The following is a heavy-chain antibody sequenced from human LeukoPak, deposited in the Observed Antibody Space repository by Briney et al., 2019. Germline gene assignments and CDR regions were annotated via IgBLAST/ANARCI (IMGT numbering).Heavy chain of an antibody. Sequence: ASVKVSCKASGYTFTSYGISWVRQAPGQGLEWMGWISAYNGNTNYAQKLQGRVTMTEDTSTDTAYMELSSLRSEDTAVYYCATVNRRKTYCGGDCYSPFFDYWGQGTLVTVSS. D-gene: IGHD2-21*01. J-gene: IGHJ4*02. CDR3: ATVNRRKTYCGGDCYSPFFDY. V-gene: IGHV1-18*01. CDR2: ISAYNGNT. CDR1: GYTFTSYG.